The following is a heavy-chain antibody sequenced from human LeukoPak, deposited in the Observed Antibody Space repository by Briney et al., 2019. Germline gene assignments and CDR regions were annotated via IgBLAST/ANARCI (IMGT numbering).Heavy chain of an antibody. CDR2: MYSGGST. V-gene: IGHV3-53*01. CDR3: ARDREYVPGAFDC. CDR1: GFTVSNNY. J-gene: IGHJ4*02. Sequence: GGSLRLSCAASGFTVSNNYMSWVRQAPGKGLEWVSVMYSGGSTYYADSVKGRFSISRDNSKNTLYFQMNSLRAEDTAVYYCARDREYVPGAFDCWGQGTLVTVSS. D-gene: IGHD3-10*02.